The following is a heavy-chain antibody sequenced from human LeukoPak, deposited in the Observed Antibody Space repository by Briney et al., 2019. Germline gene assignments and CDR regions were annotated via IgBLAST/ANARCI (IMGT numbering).Heavy chain of an antibody. D-gene: IGHD6-19*01. V-gene: IGHV3-23*01. CDR2: ISGSGDST. J-gene: IGHJ4*02. Sequence: GGSLRLSCTVSGFTVSSNSMSWVRQAPGKGLEWVSGISGSGDSTYYADSVKGRFTISRDNSKNTLYLQMNSLRAEDTAVYYCARRSGIAVAGAFDYWGQGTLVTVSS. CDR1: GFTVSSNS. CDR3: ARRSGIAVAGAFDY.